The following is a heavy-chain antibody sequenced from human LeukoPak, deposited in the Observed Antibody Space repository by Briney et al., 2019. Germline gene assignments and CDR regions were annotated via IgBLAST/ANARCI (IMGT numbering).Heavy chain of an antibody. J-gene: IGHJ3*02. CDR2: IGGGGTT. V-gene: IGHV3-23*01. Sequence: GGSLRLSCAASGFTLSNYAMSWVRQAPGKGLEWVSAIGGGGTTYYADSVKGRFAISRDNSKNTLYLQMNSLRAEDTAVYYCVQEGPRGLAFDIWGQGTKVTVSS. CDR3: VQEGPRGLAFDI. CDR1: GFTLSNYA.